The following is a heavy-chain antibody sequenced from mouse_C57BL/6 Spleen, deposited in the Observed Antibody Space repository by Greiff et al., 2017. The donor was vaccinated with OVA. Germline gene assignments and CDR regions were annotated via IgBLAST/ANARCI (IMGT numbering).Heavy chain of an antibody. V-gene: IGHV1-80*01. D-gene: IGHD1-1*01. CDR1: GYAFSSYW. CDR2: IYPGDGAT. J-gene: IGHJ4*01. Sequence: QVQLQQSGAELVKPGASVKISCKASGYAFSSYWMNWVKQRPGKGLEWIGQIYPGDGATNYNGKFKGKATLTAAKSSSTAYMQLSSLTSEDAAVYCCARFITTVAHYAMDDWGQGTSVTVSS. CDR3: ARFITTVAHYAMDD.